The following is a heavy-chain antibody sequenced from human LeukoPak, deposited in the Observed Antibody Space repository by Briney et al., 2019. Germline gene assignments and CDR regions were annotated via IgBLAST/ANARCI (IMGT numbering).Heavy chain of an antibody. CDR1: GFTVSSNY. J-gene: IGHJ4*02. CDR2: IYSGGST. D-gene: IGHD6-19*01. CDR3: ARTAVAGRREFDY. V-gene: IGHV3-53*01. Sequence: GGSLRLSCAASGFTVSSNYMSWVRQAPGKGLEWVSVIYSGGSTYYADSVKGRFTISRDNSKNTLYLQMNSLRAEDTAVYYCARTAVAGRREFDYWGQGTLVTVSS.